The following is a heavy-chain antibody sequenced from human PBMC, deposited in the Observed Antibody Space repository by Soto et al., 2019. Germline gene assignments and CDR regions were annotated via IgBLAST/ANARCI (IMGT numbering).Heavy chain of an antibody. V-gene: IGHV2-5*02. J-gene: IGHJ4*02. CDR1: GFSLTTSGVG. D-gene: IGHD3-3*01. CDR3: AHRVLRTVFVLVTTTAIYFDF. Sequence: QITLNESGPTVVRPTETLTLTCRFSGFSLTTSGVGVGWIRQSPGKAPEWLALIYWDDDKRYSASLKSRLTITKHPSKNQLVLTVSDLDPTDTATYYCAHRVLRTVFVLVTTTAIYFDFWGQGTPVAVSS. CDR2: IYWDDDK.